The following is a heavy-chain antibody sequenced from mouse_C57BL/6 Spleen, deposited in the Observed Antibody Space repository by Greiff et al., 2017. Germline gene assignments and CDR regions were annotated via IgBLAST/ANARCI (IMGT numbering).Heavy chain of an antibody. CDR1: GFTFSDYG. V-gene: IGHV5-17*01. CDR3: ARGDYSAMGY. CDR2: ISSGSSTI. Sequence: EVQLVESGGGLVKPGGSLKLSCAASGFTFSDYGMHWVRQAPEKGLEWVAYISSGSSTIYYADTVKGRFTISRDNAKTTLFLQMTSLRSEGTAMYYCARGDYSAMGYWGQGASVTVSS. J-gene: IGHJ4*01.